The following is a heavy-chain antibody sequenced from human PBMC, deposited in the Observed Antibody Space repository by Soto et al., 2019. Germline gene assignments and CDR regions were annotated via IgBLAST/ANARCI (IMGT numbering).Heavy chain of an antibody. V-gene: IGHV3-23*01. CDR3: AKTASMTIRDGFDH. CDR1: GFTFSSYA. J-gene: IGHJ4*02. CDR2: ISGSGSNP. D-gene: IGHD4-17*01. Sequence: EVQVLESGGGLVQPGGSLRLSCAASGFTFSSYAMSWVRQAPGQGLEWVSAISGSGSNPYYADSMKGRFTIARDNSKNTLYMHMNSLRAEDTALYYCAKTASMTIRDGFDHWGQGTLVTVSS.